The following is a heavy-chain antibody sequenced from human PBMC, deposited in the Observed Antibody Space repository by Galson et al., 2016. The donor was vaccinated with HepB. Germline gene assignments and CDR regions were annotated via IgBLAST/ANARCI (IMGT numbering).Heavy chain of an antibody. V-gene: IGHV6-1*01. D-gene: IGHD6-19*01. CDR1: GDSVSSNSAA. CDR2: AYYRSKWYN. Sequence: CAISGDSVSSNSAAWNWIRQSPSRGLEWLRWAYYRSKWYNDYAESLKSRIIINPDTFKNQLSLQLKSVTPEDTAVYYCARTPITVDGTFFDYWGQGIPVTVSS. J-gene: IGHJ4*02. CDR3: ARTPITVDGTFFDY.